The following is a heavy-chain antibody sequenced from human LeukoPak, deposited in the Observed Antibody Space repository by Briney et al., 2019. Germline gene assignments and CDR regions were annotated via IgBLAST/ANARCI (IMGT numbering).Heavy chain of an antibody. D-gene: IGHD6-6*01. CDR1: GFTFSSYG. Sequence: GGSLRLSCAASGFTFSSYGMHWVRQAPGKGLEWVSFIRYDGSDKYYADSVRGRFTISRDNSKNTLYLQMNSPRAEDTAVYYCARGGVYSTSAVDYWGQGTLVTVSS. CDR2: IRYDGSDK. J-gene: IGHJ4*02. CDR3: ARGGVYSTSAVDY. V-gene: IGHV3-30*02.